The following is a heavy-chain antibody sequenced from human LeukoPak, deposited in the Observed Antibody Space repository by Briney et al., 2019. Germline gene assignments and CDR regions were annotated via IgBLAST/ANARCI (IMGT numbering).Heavy chain of an antibody. D-gene: IGHD6-13*01. CDR3: ARADQQLVLVDY. V-gene: IGHV3-30-3*01. CDR1: GSTFSSYA. J-gene: IGHJ4*02. CDR2: ISYDGSNK. Sequence: PGGSLRLSCAASGSTFSSYAMHWVRQAPGKGLEWVAVISYDGSNKYYADSVKGRFTISRDNSKNTLYLQMNSLRAEDTAVYYCARADQQLVLVDYWGQGTLVTVSS.